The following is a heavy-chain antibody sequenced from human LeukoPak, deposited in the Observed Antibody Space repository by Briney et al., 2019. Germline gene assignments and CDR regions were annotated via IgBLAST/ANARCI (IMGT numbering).Heavy chain of an antibody. CDR3: ARHLSGITGYTYGREIDY. Sequence: GGSLRLSCAASGFTFSNNGVHWVRQAPGKGLEWVAFIRFDGSIKYYADSVKGRFTISRDNSKNTLYLQVNSLRAEDTAVYYCARHLSGITGYTYGREIDYWGQGTLLTVSS. V-gene: IGHV3-30*02. D-gene: IGHD5-18*01. J-gene: IGHJ4*02. CDR2: IRFDGSIK. CDR1: GFTFSNNG.